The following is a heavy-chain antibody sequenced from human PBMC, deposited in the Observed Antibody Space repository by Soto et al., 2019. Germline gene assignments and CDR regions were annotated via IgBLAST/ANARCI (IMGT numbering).Heavy chain of an antibody. J-gene: IGHJ4*02. D-gene: IGHD3-22*01. CDR2: IIPIFGTA. CDR3: ARDRSPYYYDSSGYPHY. Sequence: GASVKVSCKASGGTFSSYAISWVRQAPGQGLEWMGGIIPIFGTANYAQKFQGRVTITADESTSTAYMELSSLRSEDTAVYYCARDRSPYYYDSSGYPHYWGQGTLVTVSS. V-gene: IGHV1-69*13. CDR1: GGTFSSYA.